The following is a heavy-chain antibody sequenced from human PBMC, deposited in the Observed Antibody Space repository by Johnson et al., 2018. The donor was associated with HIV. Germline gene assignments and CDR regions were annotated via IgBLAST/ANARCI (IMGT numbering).Heavy chain of an antibody. D-gene: IGHD5-24*01. CDR2: ISYDGSNQ. J-gene: IGHJ3*02. CDR3: ARDEPYNLNAFDI. V-gene: IGHV3-30-3*01. Sequence: QVQLVESGGGVVQPGRSLRLSCAASGFTFSSYAMHWVRQAPGKGLEWVAVISYDGSNQYYAASVKGRFTISRDNSKNTLYLQMNSLRAEDTAVYYCARDEPYNLNAFDIWGQGTMVTVSS. CDR1: GFTFSSYA.